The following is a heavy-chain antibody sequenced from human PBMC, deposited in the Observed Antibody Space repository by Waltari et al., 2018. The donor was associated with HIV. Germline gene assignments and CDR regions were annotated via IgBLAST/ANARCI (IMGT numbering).Heavy chain of an antibody. Sequence: QITLKESGPTLVKPTQTLTLTCTFSGFSLSTSGVGVGWIRQPPGKALEWLALIYWNDDKRYSPSLKSRLTITKDTSKNQVVLTMTNMDPVDTATYYCAHSPKTAPRGYYYDSSGYHNWFDPWFQGTLVTVSS. CDR1: GFSLSTSGVG. J-gene: IGHJ5*02. D-gene: IGHD3-22*01. CDR2: IYWNDDK. CDR3: AHSPKTAPRGYYYDSSGYHNWFDP. V-gene: IGHV2-5*01.